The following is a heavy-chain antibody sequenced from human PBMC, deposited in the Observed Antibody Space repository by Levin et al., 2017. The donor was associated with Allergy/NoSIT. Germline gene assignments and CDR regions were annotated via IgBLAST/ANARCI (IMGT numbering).Heavy chain of an antibody. CDR1: GGSISSSSYY. Sequence: SETLSLTCTVSGGSISSSSYYWGWFRQPPGKGLEWIGSIYYSGGTYYNPSLKSRVTIFIDTSKNQFSLKLSSVTAADTAVYYCARRPWGSGVDYWGQGTLVTVSS. V-gene: IGHV4-39*01. CDR2: IYYSGGT. J-gene: IGHJ4*02. CDR3: ARRPWGSGVDY. D-gene: IGHD3-16*01.